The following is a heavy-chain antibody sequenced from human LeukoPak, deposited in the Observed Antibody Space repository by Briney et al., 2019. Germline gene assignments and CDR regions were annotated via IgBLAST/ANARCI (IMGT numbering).Heavy chain of an antibody. CDR1: GGSFSGYY. V-gene: IGHV4-34*01. Sequence: SETLSLTCAVYGGSFSGYYWSWIRQPPGKGLEWIGEINHSGSTNYNPSLKSRVTISVDTSKNQFSLKLSSVIAADTAVYYCARDYYGSGRNWFDPWGQGTLVTVSS. D-gene: IGHD3-10*01. CDR3: ARDYYGSGRNWFDP. CDR2: INHSGST. J-gene: IGHJ5*02.